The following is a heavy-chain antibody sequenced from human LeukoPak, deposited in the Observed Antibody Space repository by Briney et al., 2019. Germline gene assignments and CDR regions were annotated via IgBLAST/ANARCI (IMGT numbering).Heavy chain of an antibody. Sequence: SETLSLTCTVSGGSISSSSYYWGWIRQPPGKGLEWLGSIYYSGSTYYNPSLKSRVTISVDTSKNQFSLKLSSVTAADTAVYYCERHKAENYYDSSGYYYNPDAFDIWGQGTMVTVSS. CDR1: GGSISSSSYY. CDR2: IYYSGST. CDR3: ERHKAENYYDSSGYYYNPDAFDI. D-gene: IGHD3-22*01. V-gene: IGHV4-39*01. J-gene: IGHJ3*02.